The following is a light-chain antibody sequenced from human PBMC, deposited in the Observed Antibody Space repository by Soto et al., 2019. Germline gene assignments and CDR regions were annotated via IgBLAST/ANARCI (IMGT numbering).Light chain of an antibody. J-gene: IGKJ1*01. CDR2: GAS. V-gene: IGKV3-20*01. Sequence: EIVLTQSPGTLSLSPGESATLSCRASQSVSTNYLAWYQQKPGQAPRLLIYGASSRATGLPDRFSGSGSGTDFTLTISRLEPEDFAGYYCQQYGSSPGTFGQGTKVDIK. CDR3: QQYGSSPGT. CDR1: QSVSTNY.